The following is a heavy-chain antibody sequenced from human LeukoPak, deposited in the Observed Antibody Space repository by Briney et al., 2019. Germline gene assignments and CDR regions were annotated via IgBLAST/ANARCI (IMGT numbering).Heavy chain of an antibody. V-gene: IGHV3-53*01. CDR1: GFSVSNNY. CDR3: ARESGFGALFPHCMDV. Sequence: GGSLRLSCAASGFSVSNNYMSWVRQAPGKGLEWVSVLFSGGNTYYVDSVKGRFTISRDNSKNTLYLQMNSLRAEDTAVYYCARESGFGALFPHCMDVWGQGTTVTVSS. J-gene: IGHJ6*02. CDR2: LFSGGNT. D-gene: IGHD3-10*01.